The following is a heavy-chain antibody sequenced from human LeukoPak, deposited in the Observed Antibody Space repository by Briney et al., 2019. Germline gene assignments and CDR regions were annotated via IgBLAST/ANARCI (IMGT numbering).Heavy chain of an antibody. CDR2: ISNSSSYI. CDR3: ARGHLDYDILPGYSY. D-gene: IGHD3-9*01. V-gene: IGHV3-21*01. J-gene: IGHJ4*02. Sequence: GGSLRLSCAASGFTFSSYSMNWVRQAPGKGLEWVSSISNSSSYIYYANSVKGRFTISRDNAKNSLYLQMNSLRAEDTAVYYCARGHLDYDILPGYSYWGQGTLVTVSS. CDR1: GFTFSSYS.